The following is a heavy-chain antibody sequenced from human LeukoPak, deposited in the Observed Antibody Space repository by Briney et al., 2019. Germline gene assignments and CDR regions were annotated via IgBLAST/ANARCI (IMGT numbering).Heavy chain of an antibody. D-gene: IGHD3-16*01. V-gene: IGHV4-59*01. Sequence: PSETLSLTCTVSGGSISSYYWSWIRQPPGKGLVWIGYIYYSGSTNYNPSLKSRVTISVDTSKNQFSLKLSSVTAADTAVYYCASSLAIWGNYFDYWGQGTLVTVSS. CDR1: GGSISSYY. J-gene: IGHJ4*02. CDR3: ASSLAIWGNYFDY. CDR2: IYYSGST.